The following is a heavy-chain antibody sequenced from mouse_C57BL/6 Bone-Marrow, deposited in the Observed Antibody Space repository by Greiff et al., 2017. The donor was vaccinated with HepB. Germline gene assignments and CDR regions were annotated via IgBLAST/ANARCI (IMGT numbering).Heavy chain of an antibody. D-gene: IGHD2-12*01. J-gene: IGHJ2*01. CDR1: GYTFPDYE. V-gene: IGHV1-15*01. Sequence: VQLQQSGAELVRPGASVTLSCKASGYTFPDYEMHWVKQTPVHGLEWIGAIDPETGGTAYNQKFKGKAILTADKSSSTAYMELRSLTSEDSAVYYCTGGYSPLFDYWGQGTTLTVSS. CDR3: TGGYSPLFDY. CDR2: IDPETGGT.